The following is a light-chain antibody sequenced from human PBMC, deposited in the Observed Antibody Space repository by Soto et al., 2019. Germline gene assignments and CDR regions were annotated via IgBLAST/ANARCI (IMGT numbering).Light chain of an antibody. J-gene: IGLJ2*01. V-gene: IGLV2-14*01. Sequence: QSVLTQPASVSASPGQSITISCTGTGSDIGTFDFVSWYQHHPGKAPKVLIYEVNRRPSGVSPRFSGSKSGNTASLTISGLRAEDEATYYCNSYRSKNSVVFGEGTKVTVL. CDR3: NSYRSKNSVV. CDR1: GSDIGTFDF. CDR2: EVN.